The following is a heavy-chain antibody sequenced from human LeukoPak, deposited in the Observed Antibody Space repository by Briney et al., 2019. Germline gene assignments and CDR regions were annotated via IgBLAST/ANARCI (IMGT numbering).Heavy chain of an antibody. J-gene: IGHJ5*02. CDR1: GFTFSSYE. V-gene: IGHV3-48*03. CDR2: ISSSGRTI. D-gene: IGHD1-1*01. CDR3: ARELEGGWFDP. Sequence: PGGSLRLSCEASGFTFSSYEMDWVRQAPGKGLEWLSYISSSGRTILYADSVKGRFTISRDNGKNSLSLLMKSLRVEDTAVYYCARELEGGWFDPWGQGTLVTVSS.